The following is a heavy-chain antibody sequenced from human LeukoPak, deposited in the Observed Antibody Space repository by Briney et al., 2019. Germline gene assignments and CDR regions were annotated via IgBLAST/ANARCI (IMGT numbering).Heavy chain of an antibody. Sequence: PSETLSLTCTVSGGSISSSSYYWGWIRQPPGKGLEWIGSIYYSGSTYYNPSLKSRVTISVDTSKNQFSLKLSSVTAADTAVYYCASPAEMNYDFWSGYYPLGYWGQGTLVTVSS. CDR3: ASPAEMNYDFWSGYYPLGY. V-gene: IGHV4-39*01. CDR2: IYYSGST. CDR1: GGSISSSSYY. D-gene: IGHD3-3*01. J-gene: IGHJ4*02.